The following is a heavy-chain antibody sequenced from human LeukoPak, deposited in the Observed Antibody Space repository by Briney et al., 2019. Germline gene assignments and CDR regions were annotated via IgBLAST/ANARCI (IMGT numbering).Heavy chain of an antibody. CDR2: ISGSGGST. V-gene: IGHV3-23*01. J-gene: IGHJ5*02. CDR1: GFTVTSTH. D-gene: IGHD4-17*01. Sequence: PGGSLRLTCTVSGFTVTSTHMDWVRQAPGKGLEWVSAISGSGGSTYYADSVKGRFTISRDNSKNTLYLQMNSLRAEDTAVYYCAKDRHDYGDYVFWFDPWGQGTLVTVSS. CDR3: AKDRHDYGDYVFWFDP.